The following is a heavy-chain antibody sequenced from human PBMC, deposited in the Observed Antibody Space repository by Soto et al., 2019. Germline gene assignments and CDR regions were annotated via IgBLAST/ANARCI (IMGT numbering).Heavy chain of an antibody. CDR1: GFTFSSYW. V-gene: IGHV3-7*01. Sequence: EVQLVESGGGLVQPGGSLRLSCAASGFTFSSYWMSWVRQAPGKGLEWVANIKQDGSDKYYVDSVRGRFTVSRDNAKNSLYLQMNSRRAEDTAVYYCAREGDGNCSTTSCYNGWFDPWGQGTLVTVSS. D-gene: IGHD2-2*01. CDR3: AREGDGNCSTTSCYNGWFDP. CDR2: IKQDGSDK. J-gene: IGHJ5*02.